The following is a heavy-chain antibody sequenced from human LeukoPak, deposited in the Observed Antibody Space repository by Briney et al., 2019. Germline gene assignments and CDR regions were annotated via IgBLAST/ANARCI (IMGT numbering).Heavy chain of an antibody. CDR3: ARSYRSGGSCYTNYFDY. CDR1: GGSISSYY. Sequence: SETLSLTCTVSGGSISSYYWSWIRQPPGKGLEWIGYIYYSGSTNYNPSLKSRVTISVDTSKNQFSLKLSSVTAADTAVYYCARSYRSGGSCYTNYFDYWGQGTLVTVSS. D-gene: IGHD2-15*01. CDR2: IYYSGST. V-gene: IGHV4-59*01. J-gene: IGHJ4*02.